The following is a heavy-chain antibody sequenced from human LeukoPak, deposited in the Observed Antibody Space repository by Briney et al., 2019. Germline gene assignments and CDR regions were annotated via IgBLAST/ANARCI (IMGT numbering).Heavy chain of an antibody. CDR2: IYYSGST. CDR1: GGSISSGGYY. J-gene: IGHJ3*02. CDR3: AREGPSFGVIPPPI. V-gene: IGHV4-31*03. Sequence: PSETLSLTCTVSGGSISSGGYYWSWIRQHPGKGLEWIGYIYYSGSTYYNPSLKSRVTISVDTSKNQFPLKLSPVTAADTAVYYCAREGPSFGVIPPPIWGQGTMVTVSS. D-gene: IGHD3-3*01.